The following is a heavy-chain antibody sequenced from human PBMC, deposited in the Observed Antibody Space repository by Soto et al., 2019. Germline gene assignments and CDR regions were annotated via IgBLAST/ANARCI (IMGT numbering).Heavy chain of an antibody. Sequence: GSLRLSFSASGFTFSSYWMSWVRQSPGKGLEWVANIKQDGSEKYYVDSVKGRFTISRDNAKNSLYLQMNSLRAEDTAVYYCARDTGNIYCSGGRCYGSRNDYFDYWGQGTVVTVS. CDR3: ARDTGNIYCSGGRCYGSRNDYFDY. D-gene: IGHD2-15*01. CDR2: IKQDGSEK. J-gene: IGHJ4*02. CDR1: GFTFSSYW. V-gene: IGHV3-7*01.